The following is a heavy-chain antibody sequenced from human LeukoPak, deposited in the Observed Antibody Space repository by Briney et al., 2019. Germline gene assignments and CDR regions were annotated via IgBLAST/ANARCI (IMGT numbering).Heavy chain of an antibody. V-gene: IGHV3-43*01. J-gene: IGHJ6*02. Sequence: GGSLRLSCAASGFTFDDYTMHWVRQAPGKGLEWVSLISWDGGSTYYADSVKGRFTISRDNSKNSLYLQMNSLRTEDTALYYCAKGPRRFPPHYGMDVWGQGTTVTVSS. CDR1: GFTFDDYT. CDR2: ISWDGGST. CDR3: AKGPRRFPPHYGMDV. D-gene: IGHD6-6*01.